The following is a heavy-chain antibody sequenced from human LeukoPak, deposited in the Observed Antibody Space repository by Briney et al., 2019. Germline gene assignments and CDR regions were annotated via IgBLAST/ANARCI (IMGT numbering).Heavy chain of an antibody. D-gene: IGHD3-10*01. CDR3: ARGALLWFGAKMEYYFDS. Sequence: PSETLSLTCTVSGAYFTNYYWSSIRQPPGKGLEWIGFSSYNGNTNYNPSLKSRVTISVDMSKNQFSLRLKSVTAADTAVYYCARGALLWFGAKMEYYFDSWGQGTPLTVSS. CDR1: GAYFTNYY. V-gene: IGHV4-59*01. CDR2: SSYNGNT. J-gene: IGHJ4*02.